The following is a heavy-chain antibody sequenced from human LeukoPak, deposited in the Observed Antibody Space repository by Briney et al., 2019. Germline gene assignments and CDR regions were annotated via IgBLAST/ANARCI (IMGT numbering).Heavy chain of an antibody. Sequence: SETLSLTRTVSGGSISSYYWSWIRQPPGKGLEWIGYIYYSGSTNYNPSLKSRVTISVDTSKNQFSLKLSSVTAADTAVYYCARGSIAAAGNRWFDPWGQGTLVTVSS. D-gene: IGHD6-13*01. V-gene: IGHV4-59*01. J-gene: IGHJ5*02. CDR1: GGSISSYY. CDR3: ARGSIAAAGNRWFDP. CDR2: IYYSGST.